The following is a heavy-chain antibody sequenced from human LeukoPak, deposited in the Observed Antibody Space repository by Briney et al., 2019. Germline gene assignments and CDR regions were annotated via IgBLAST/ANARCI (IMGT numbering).Heavy chain of an antibody. Sequence: GGSLRLSCAASGFTFSSYWMSWVRQAPGKGLEWVANIKQDGSEKYYVDSVKGRFTISRDNAKNSLYLQMNSLRAEDTAVYYCARGGIVGATGFDYWGQGTLVTVSS. V-gene: IGHV3-7*01. CDR3: ARGGIVGATGFDY. CDR2: IKQDGSEK. J-gene: IGHJ4*02. CDR1: GFTFSSYW. D-gene: IGHD1-26*01.